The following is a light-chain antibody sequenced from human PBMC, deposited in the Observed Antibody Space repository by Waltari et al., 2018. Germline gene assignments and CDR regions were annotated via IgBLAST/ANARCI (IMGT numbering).Light chain of an antibody. V-gene: IGLV1-44*01. CDR3: AAWDDSLGGPYVI. CDR2: SND. J-gene: IGLJ2*01. CDR1: SSNIGRDA. Sequence: QPVLTQPPSASGTPGQRVTISCSGSSSNIGRDAVNWYSTLPGTAPKLLIYSNDRRPSGVPDRFSGSKSGTSASLAISGLQSEDEADYYCAAWDDSLGGPYVIFGGGTKLTVL.